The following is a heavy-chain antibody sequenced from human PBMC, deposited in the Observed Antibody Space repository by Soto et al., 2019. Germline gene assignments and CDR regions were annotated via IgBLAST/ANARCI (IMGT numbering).Heavy chain of an antibody. J-gene: IGHJ4*02. V-gene: IGHV4-4*02. CDR1: GDSIGSTRC. CDR2: IFHSGIT. CDR3: ARGFSGYCSGGSCSSFDY. Sequence: SETLPLTFAVSGDSIGSTRCWTRVRQPPGKGLEYIGQIFHSGITNYNPSLESRVTISLDKSKSQFSLELNSVTGADTAIYYCARGFSGYCSGGSCSSFDYWGQGTLVTVSS. D-gene: IGHD2-15*01.